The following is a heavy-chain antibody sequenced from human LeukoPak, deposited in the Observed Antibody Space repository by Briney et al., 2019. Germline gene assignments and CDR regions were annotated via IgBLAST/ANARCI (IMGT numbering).Heavy chain of an antibody. D-gene: IGHD3-10*01. CDR2: IYFSGST. Sequence: SETLSLTCTVSGGSISSSAHYWGWIRQPPGKGLEWIASIYFSGSTSYNPSLKSRVSIFVDTSNYQFSLKLSSVTAADTAVYYCAGLSRGVITSDYWGQGTLVTVSS. CDR1: GGSISSSAHY. J-gene: IGHJ4*02. CDR3: AGLSRGVITSDY. V-gene: IGHV4-39*01.